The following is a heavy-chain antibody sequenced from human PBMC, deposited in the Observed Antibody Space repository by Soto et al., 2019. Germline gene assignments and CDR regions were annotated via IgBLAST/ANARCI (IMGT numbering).Heavy chain of an antibody. J-gene: IGHJ4*02. CDR3: AKDQGSSWYEIDY. CDR1: GFTVSSNY. Sequence: PGGSLRLSCAASGFTVSSNYMSWVRQAPGKGLEWVSVIYSGDSTYYADSVKGRFTISRDNSKNTLYLQMNSLRAEDTAVYYCAKDQGSSWYEIDYWGQGTLVTVSS. CDR2: IYSGDST. D-gene: IGHD6-13*01. V-gene: IGHV3-66*01.